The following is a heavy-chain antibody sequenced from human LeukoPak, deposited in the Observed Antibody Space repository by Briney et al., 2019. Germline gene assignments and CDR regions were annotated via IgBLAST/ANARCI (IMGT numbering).Heavy chain of an antibody. CDR2: IIPIFGTA. V-gene: IGHV1-69*06. CDR3: ARGELGQLGSSAFDI. D-gene: IGHD6-6*01. CDR1: GGTFSSYA. Sequence: SVKVSCKASGGTFSSYAISWVRQAPGQGLEWMGGIIPIFGTANYAQKFQGRVTNTADKSTSTAYMELSSLRSEDTAVYYCARGELGQLGSSAFDIWGQGTMVTVSS. J-gene: IGHJ3*02.